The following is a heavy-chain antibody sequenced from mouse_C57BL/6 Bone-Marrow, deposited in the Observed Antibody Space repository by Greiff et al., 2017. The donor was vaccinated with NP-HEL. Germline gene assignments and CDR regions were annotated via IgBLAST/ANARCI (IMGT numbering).Heavy chain of an antibody. CDR3: ARDRGYGSSYRYYAMDY. CDR1: GFTFSDYY. D-gene: IGHD1-1*01. CDR2: INYDGSST. V-gene: IGHV5-16*01. Sequence: DVMLVESEGGLVQPGSSMKLSCTASGFTFSDYYMAWVRQVPEKGLEWVANINYDGSSTYYLDSLKSRFIISRDNAKNILYLQMSSLKSEDTATYYCARDRGYGSSYRYYAMDYWGQGTSVTVSS. J-gene: IGHJ4*01.